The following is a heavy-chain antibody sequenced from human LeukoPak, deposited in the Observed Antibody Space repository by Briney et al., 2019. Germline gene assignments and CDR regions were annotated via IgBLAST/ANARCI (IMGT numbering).Heavy chain of an antibody. J-gene: IGHJ4*02. Sequence: PGGSLRLPCAATGFVFSTHWMHWVRQAPGQGLVWVSRINNDGSDTTYADSVTGRFTTSRDNAKNMMYLQMNSLRAEDTAVYYCARGLIGPDYWGQGTLVTVSS. CDR1: GFVFSTHW. D-gene: IGHD3-16*02. CDR3: ARGLIGPDY. V-gene: IGHV3-74*01. CDR2: INNDGSDT.